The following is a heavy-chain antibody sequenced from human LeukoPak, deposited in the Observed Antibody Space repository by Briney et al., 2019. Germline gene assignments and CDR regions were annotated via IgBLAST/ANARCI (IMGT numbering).Heavy chain of an antibody. CDR3: ARHTAITGSIDY. V-gene: IGHV5-51*01. CDR1: GYSFTNYW. Sequence: KRGESLKISCKASGYSFTNYWIGWVRQMPGKGLEWMGIIYPGDSGTRYSPSFQGQVTISADKSISTAYLQWSRLKASDTAMFYCARHTAITGSIDYWGQGTLVTVS. D-gene: IGHD3-9*01. CDR2: IYPGDSGT. J-gene: IGHJ4*02.